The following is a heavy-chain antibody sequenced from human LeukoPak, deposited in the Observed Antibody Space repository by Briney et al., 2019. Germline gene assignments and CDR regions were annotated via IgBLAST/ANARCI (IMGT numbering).Heavy chain of an antibody. CDR2: IYYSGST. D-gene: IGHD3-3*02. Sequence: SETLSLTCTVSGGSISSYYWSWIRQPPGKGLEWIGYIYYSGSTNYNPSLKSRVTISVDTSKNQFSLKLSSVTAADTAVYYCARDLRGSIYYYYGMDVWGKGTTVTVSS. CDR1: GGSISSYY. J-gene: IGHJ6*04. CDR3: ARDLRGSIYYYYGMDV. V-gene: IGHV4-59*01.